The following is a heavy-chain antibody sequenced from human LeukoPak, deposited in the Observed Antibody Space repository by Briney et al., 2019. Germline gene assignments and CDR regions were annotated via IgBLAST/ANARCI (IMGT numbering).Heavy chain of an antibody. J-gene: IGHJ4*02. D-gene: IGHD3-3*01. V-gene: IGHV3-30*03. CDR3: ARDRAWNYFDY. Sequence: GGSLRLSCAPSGFTFSRHGMHWVRQAPGKGLEWVAIISNDGSRKYYAHSVEGRFTISKDNSKNTLYLQMDSLRAEDTAVYYCARDRAWNYFDYWGQGTLVTVSS. CDR1: GFTFSRHG. CDR2: ISNDGSRK.